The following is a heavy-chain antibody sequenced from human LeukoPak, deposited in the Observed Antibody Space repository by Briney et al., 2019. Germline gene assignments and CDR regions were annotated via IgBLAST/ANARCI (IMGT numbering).Heavy chain of an antibody. V-gene: IGHV3-13*01. CDR1: GFTFSSFD. CDR2: IGNASDT. CDR3: ARGPPRGKYYYMDV. J-gene: IGHJ6*03. D-gene: IGHD1-1*01. Sequence: GGSLRLSCAASGFTFSSFDMHWVRHPTGQGLEWVSTIGNASDTYYPGSVEGRFTLSRDNAKNSLYLQMNSLTAGDTAVYYCARGPPRGKYYYMDVWGKGTTVTVSS.